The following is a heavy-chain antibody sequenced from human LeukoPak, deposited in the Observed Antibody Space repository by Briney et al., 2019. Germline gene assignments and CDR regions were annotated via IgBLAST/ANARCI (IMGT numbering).Heavy chain of an antibody. CDR1: GYSFDEYA. CDR3: AKDRYCTSSSCPIDY. J-gene: IGHJ4*02. Sequence: PGRSLRLSCVGSGYSFDEYAMHWVRQAPGKGLELVSGINWKSDKIGYADSVKGRFTISRDNSRNSLYLQMNSLRVEDTALYYCAKDRYCTSSSCPIDYWGQGTMVTVSS. D-gene: IGHD2-2*01. CDR2: INWKSDKI. V-gene: IGHV3-9*01.